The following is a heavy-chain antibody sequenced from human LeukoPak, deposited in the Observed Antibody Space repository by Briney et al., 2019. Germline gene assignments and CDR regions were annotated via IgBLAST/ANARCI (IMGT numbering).Heavy chain of an antibody. Sequence: QSGGSLRLSCAASGFTVSSNSMTWVRQAPGKGLEWVSFIYSGGSTYYTDSVKGRFTISRDISKNTLYLQMNSLRAEDTAVYYCARDEPSPDSTDLDFWGQGTLVTVSP. CDR3: ARDEPSPDSTDLDF. CDR1: GFTVSSNS. V-gene: IGHV3-66*01. D-gene: IGHD2/OR15-2a*01. J-gene: IGHJ4*02. CDR2: IYSGGST.